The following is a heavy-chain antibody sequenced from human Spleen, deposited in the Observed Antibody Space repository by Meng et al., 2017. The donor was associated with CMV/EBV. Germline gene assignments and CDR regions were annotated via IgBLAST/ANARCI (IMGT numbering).Heavy chain of an antibody. J-gene: IGHJ6*02. V-gene: IGHV1-18*01. Sequence: ASVKVSCKASGYTFANYGISWVRQAPGQGLEWLGRISAYNGNTDYAQKVQGRATMTTDTSTRTAYMELRRLRSDDTAVYYCARDYMEWLYYYGMDVWGQGTTVTVSS. D-gene: IGHD3-3*01. CDR2: ISAYNGNT. CDR1: GYTFANYG. CDR3: ARDYMEWLYYYGMDV.